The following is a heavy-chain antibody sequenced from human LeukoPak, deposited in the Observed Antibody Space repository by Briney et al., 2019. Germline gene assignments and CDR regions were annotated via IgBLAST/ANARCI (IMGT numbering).Heavy chain of an antibody. CDR1: GFTFSSYA. J-gene: IGHJ4*02. CDR3: AKDPPLLRYCSGGSCYQPFSY. CDR2: ISGSGGST. Sequence: GGSLRLSCAASGFTFSSYAMCWVRQAPGKGLEWVSAISGSGGSTYYADSVKGRFTISRDNSKNTLYLQMNSLRAEDTAVYYCAKDPPLLRYCSGGSCYQPFSYWGQGTLVTVSS. V-gene: IGHV3-23*01. D-gene: IGHD2-15*01.